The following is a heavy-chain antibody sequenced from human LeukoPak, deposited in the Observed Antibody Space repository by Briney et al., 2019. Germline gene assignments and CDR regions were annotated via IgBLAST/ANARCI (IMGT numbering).Heavy chain of an antibody. CDR2: IHYTGNT. J-gene: IGHJ3*02. CDR1: GGSISNF. Sequence: PETLSLTCTVSGGSISNFWGWIRQPPGKGLEWIGSIHYTGNTYYNASLKSRVTMSVDTSKNQFSLKLSSMTAADTAVYYCARHFSLGAFDIWGQGTMVTVSS. V-gene: IGHV4-39*01. D-gene: IGHD3-16*01. CDR3: ARHFSLGAFDI.